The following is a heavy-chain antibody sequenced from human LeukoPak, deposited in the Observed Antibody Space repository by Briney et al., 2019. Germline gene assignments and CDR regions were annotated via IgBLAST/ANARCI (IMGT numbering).Heavy chain of an antibody. Sequence: SETLSLTCAVYGGSFSGYYWSWIRQPPGKGLEWIGEINHSGSTNYNPSLKSRVTISVDTSKNQFSLKLSSVTAADTAVYYCATSEGMGALDYWGQGTLVTVSS. CDR1: GGSFSGYY. V-gene: IGHV4-34*01. CDR2: INHSGST. J-gene: IGHJ4*02. CDR3: ATSEGMGALDY. D-gene: IGHD1-26*01.